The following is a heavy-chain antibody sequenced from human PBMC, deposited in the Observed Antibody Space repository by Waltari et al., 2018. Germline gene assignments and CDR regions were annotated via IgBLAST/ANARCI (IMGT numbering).Heavy chain of an antibody. D-gene: IGHD6-19*01. Sequence: EVQLVESGGGLVQPGRSLRLSCAASGFTFDDYAMHWVRQAPGKGLEWVSGISWNSGSIGYADSVKGRFTISRDNAKNSLYLQMNSLRAEDMALYYCAKDGNSGWQTDGFDYWGQGTLVTVSS. J-gene: IGHJ4*02. CDR1: GFTFDDYA. CDR2: ISWNSGSI. V-gene: IGHV3-9*03. CDR3: AKDGNSGWQTDGFDY.